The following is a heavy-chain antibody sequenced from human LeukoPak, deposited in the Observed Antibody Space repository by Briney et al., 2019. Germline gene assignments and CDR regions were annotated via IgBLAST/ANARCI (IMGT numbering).Heavy chain of an antibody. V-gene: IGHV3-13*04. J-gene: IGHJ4*02. CDR3: ARATYYDILTGYPTPFDY. CDR2: IGTAGDT. Sequence: GGSLRLSCAASGFTFSSYDMHWVRQATGKGPEWVSAIGTAGDTYYPGSVKGRFTISRENAKNSLYLQMNSLRAGDTAVYYCARATYYDILTGYPTPFDYWGQGTLVTVSS. CDR1: GFTFSSYD. D-gene: IGHD3-9*01.